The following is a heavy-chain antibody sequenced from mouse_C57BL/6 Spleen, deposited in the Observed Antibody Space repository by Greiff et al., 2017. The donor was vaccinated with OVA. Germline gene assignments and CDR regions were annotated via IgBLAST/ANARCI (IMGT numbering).Heavy chain of an antibody. D-gene: IGHD1-1*01. CDR2: ISDGGSYT. CDR1: GFTFSSYA. J-gene: IGHJ4*01. Sequence: EVHLVESGGGLVKPGGSLKLSCAASGFTFSSYAMSWVRQTPEKRLEWVATISDGGSYTYYPDNVKGRFTISRDNAKNNLYLQMSHLKSEDTAMYYCARDSGTVVANYAMDYWGQGTSVTVSS. CDR3: ARDSGTVVANYAMDY. V-gene: IGHV5-4*01.